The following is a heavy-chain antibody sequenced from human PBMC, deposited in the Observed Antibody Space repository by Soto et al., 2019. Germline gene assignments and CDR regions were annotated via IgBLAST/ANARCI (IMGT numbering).Heavy chain of an antibody. CDR1: GGAFRNYA. CDR2: VMPSFGAG. V-gene: IGHV1-69*01. D-gene: IGHD3-22*01. CDR3: AASRGFYEAMDA. J-gene: IGHJ6*02. Sequence: QVQLVQSGAEVKKPGSSVKVSCTASGGAFRNYAVSWVRQAPGQGLEWMGAVMPSFGAGDYAQKFQGRLTIFADESTNTAYLNVSSLTFEGAAIYCCAASRGFYEAMDAWGQGTTLTVSS.